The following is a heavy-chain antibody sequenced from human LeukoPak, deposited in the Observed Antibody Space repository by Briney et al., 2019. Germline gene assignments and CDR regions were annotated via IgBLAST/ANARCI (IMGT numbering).Heavy chain of an antibody. D-gene: IGHD3-22*01. CDR3: ARDITMIVGFDP. J-gene: IGHJ5*02. CDR1: GYTFTGYY. Sequence: GASVKVSCKASGYTFTGYYMHWVRQAPGQGLEWMGWMNPNSGNTGYAQKFQGRVTMTRNTSKSTAYMELSSLRSEDTAVYYCARDITMIVGFDPWGQGTLVTVSS. CDR2: MNPNSGNT. V-gene: IGHV1-8*02.